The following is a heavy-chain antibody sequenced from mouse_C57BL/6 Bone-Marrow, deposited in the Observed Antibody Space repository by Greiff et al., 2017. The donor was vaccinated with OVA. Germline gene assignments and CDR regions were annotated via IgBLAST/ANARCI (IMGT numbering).Heavy chain of an antibody. CDR2: ISDGGSYT. J-gene: IGHJ1*03. CDR1: GFTFSSYA. D-gene: IGHD1-1*01. Sequence: DVKLVESGGGLVKPGGSLKLSCAASGFTFSSYAMSWVRQTPEKRLEWVATISDGGSYTYYPDNVKGRFTISRDNAKNNLYLQMSHLKSEDTAMYYCARASITTVVARYWYFDVWGTGTTVTVSS. CDR3: ARASITTVVARYWYFDV. V-gene: IGHV5-4*03.